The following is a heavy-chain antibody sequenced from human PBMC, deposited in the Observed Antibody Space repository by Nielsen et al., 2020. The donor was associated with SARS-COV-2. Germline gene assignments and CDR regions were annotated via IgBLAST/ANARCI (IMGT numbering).Heavy chain of an antibody. CDR1: GFTFSGSA. Sequence: GESLKISCAASGFTFSGSAMHWVRQASGKGPEWVGRIRSKANSYATAYAASVKGRFTISRDDSKNTAYLQMNSLKTEDTAVYYCTRPTQRYCTNGVCYSRPNYWGQGTLVTVSS. V-gene: IGHV3-73*01. J-gene: IGHJ4*02. CDR2: IRSKANSYAT. D-gene: IGHD2-8*01. CDR3: TRPTQRYCTNGVCYSRPNY.